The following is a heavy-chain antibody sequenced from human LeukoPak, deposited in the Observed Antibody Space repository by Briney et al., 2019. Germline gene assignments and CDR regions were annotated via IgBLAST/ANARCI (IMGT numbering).Heavy chain of an antibody. J-gene: IGHJ5*02. CDR3: ARHVRKRGIAAAGSPGWFDP. Sequence: KPSETLSLTCAVYGGSFSGYYWSWIRQPPGKGLEWIGEINHSGSTNYNPSLKSRVTISVDTSKNQFSLKLNSVTAADTAVYYCARHVRKRGIAAAGSPGWFDPWGQGTLVTVSS. V-gene: IGHV4-34*01. D-gene: IGHD6-13*01. CDR2: INHSGST. CDR1: GGSFSGYY.